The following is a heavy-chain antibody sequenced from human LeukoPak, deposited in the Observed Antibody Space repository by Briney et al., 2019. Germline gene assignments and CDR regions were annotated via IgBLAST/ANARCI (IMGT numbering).Heavy chain of an antibody. CDR1: GYTFTSYD. V-gene: IGHV1-8*01. CDR3: AQLQMDV. Sequence: ASVKVSCKASGYTFTSYDINWVRQATGQGLEWMGWMNPNSGNTGYAQKFQGRVTITADESTSTAYMELSSLRSEDTAVYYCAQLQMDVWGKGTTVTVSS. CDR2: MNPNSGNT. D-gene: IGHD2-2*01. J-gene: IGHJ6*04.